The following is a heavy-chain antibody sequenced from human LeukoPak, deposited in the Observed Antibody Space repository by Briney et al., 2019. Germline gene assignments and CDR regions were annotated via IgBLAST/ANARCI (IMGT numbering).Heavy chain of an antibody. V-gene: IGHV4-39*01. Sequence: SETLSLTCTVSGGPISGSNYYWGWIRQPPGKGLEWIGSIHHSGSTYHDPSLKSRVTISVDSSKNHFSVTLSYVTAADTAVYYCARHHWNDASFDYWGQGTLVTVSS. D-gene: IGHD1-1*01. CDR3: ARHHWNDASFDY. CDR2: IHHSGST. CDR1: GGPISGSNYY. J-gene: IGHJ4*02.